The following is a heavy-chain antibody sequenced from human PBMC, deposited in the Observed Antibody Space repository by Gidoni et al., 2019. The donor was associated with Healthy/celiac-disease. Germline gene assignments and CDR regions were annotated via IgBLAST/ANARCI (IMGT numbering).Heavy chain of an antibody. CDR3: ASAYCSGGSCYFGAFDI. CDR2: ISAYNGDT. D-gene: IGHD2-15*01. CDR1: GYTFTSYG. V-gene: IGHV1-18*01. Sequence: QVQLVQSGAEVKKPGASVKVSCEASGYTFTSYGIRWVRQAPGQGLEWMGWISAYNGDTNYAQKLQGRVTMTTDTSTSTAYMELRSLRSDDTAVYYCASAYCSGGSCYFGAFDIWGQGTMVTVSS. J-gene: IGHJ3*02.